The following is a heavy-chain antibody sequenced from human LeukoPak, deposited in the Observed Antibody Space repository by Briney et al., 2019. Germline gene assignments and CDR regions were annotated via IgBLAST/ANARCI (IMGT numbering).Heavy chain of an antibody. V-gene: IGHV3-33*01. CDR1: GFTFISYG. D-gene: IGHD3-10*01. J-gene: IGHJ4*02. CDR2: IWYDGSNK. CDR3: ARAHYYGSGRPFDY. Sequence: GGSLRLSCAAPGFTFISYGMHWVRQAPGKGLERVSVIWYDGSNKYYADSVKGRFTISRDNSKNTLYLQMNSLRAEDTAVYYCARAHYYGSGRPFDYWGQGTLVTVSS.